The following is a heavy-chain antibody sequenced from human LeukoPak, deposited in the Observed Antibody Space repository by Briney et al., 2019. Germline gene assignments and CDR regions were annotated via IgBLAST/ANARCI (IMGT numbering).Heavy chain of an antibody. J-gene: IGHJ6*03. V-gene: IGHV4-4*07. Sequence: SETLSLTCTVSGGPISSYYWSWIRQPAGKGLEWIGRIYTSGSTNYNPSLKSRVTMSVDTSKNQFSLKLSSVTAADTAVYYCAGITMVRGVIPYYYYYYYMDVWGKGTTVTVSS. CDR3: AGITMVRGVIPYYYYYYYMDV. CDR1: GGPISSYY. CDR2: IYTSGST. D-gene: IGHD3-10*01.